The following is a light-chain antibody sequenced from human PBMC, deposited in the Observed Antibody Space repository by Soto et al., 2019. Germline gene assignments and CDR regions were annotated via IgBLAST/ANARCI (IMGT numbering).Light chain of an antibody. Sequence: VSLGGRATLTCKASPSVSSGYLAWYQQKPGQAPRLLIYGASIRAAGIPARFSGCGPGAAFTLAIRSREPCCSALSFYQHPRSAPGRYAQGTKVDIK. CDR1: PSVSSGY. CDR2: GAS. V-gene: IGKV3-20*02. CDR3: QHPRSAPGR. J-gene: IGKJ1*01.